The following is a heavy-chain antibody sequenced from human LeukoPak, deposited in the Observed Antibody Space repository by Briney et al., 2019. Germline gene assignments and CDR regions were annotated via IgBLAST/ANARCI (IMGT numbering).Heavy chain of an antibody. Sequence: ASVKVSCKASGGTFSSYAISWVRQAPGQGLEWMGWMNPNSGNTGYAQKFQGRVTMTRNTSISTAYMELSSLRSEDTAVYYCAITEYNWNDRDDYWGQGTLVTVSS. CDR2: MNPNSGNT. CDR1: GGTFSSYA. D-gene: IGHD1-20*01. J-gene: IGHJ4*02. V-gene: IGHV1-8*02. CDR3: AITEYNWNDRDDY.